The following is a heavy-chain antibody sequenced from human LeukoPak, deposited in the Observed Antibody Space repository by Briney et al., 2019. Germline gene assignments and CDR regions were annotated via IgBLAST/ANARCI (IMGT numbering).Heavy chain of an antibody. J-gene: IGHJ5*02. CDR3: ASAITMIVVVHNWFDP. D-gene: IGHD3-22*01. Sequence: PSGTLSLTCTVSGGSLSSSSYYWGWIRQPPGKGLEWIRSIYYSGSTYYNPSLKSRVTISVDTSKNQFSLKLSSVTAADTAVYYCASAITMIVVVHNWFDPGGQGTLVTVSS. V-gene: IGHV4-39*01. CDR1: GGSLSSSSYY. CDR2: IYYSGST.